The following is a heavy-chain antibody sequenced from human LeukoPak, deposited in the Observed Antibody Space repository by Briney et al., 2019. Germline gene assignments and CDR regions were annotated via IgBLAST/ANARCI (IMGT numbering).Heavy chain of an antibody. CDR1: GYTFTGYY. CDR3: AKDAELSLVEPPALDY. V-gene: IGHV1-2*02. Sequence: ASVKVSCKASGYTFTGYYMHWVRQAPGQGLEGMGWINPNSADTNFAQRFQGRVTMTRDTSISTAYLELSSLRSDDTAVYYCAKDAELSLVEPPALDYWGQGTLVTVSS. CDR2: INPNSADT. J-gene: IGHJ4*02. D-gene: IGHD1-26*01.